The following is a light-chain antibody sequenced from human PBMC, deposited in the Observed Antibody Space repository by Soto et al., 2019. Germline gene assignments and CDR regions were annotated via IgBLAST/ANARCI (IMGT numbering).Light chain of an antibody. J-gene: IGKJ1*01. V-gene: IGKV3-15*01. CDR1: QSVSNN. CDR3: QQYNIWPPWT. Sequence: ILMTQSPATLSVSPGERATLSCRASQSVSNNLAWYQQKPGQAPRLLIYDASTSATGIPARFSGSGSGTEFTLNISGLQSEDFAVYYCQQYNIWPPWTFGQGTKVEVK. CDR2: DAS.